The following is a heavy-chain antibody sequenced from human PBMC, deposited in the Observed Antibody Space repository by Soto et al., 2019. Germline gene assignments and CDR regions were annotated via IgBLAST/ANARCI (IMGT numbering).Heavy chain of an antibody. V-gene: IGHV1-2*04. CDR2: INPNSGGT. Sequence: ASVKVSCKASGYTFTGYYMHWVRQAPGQGLEWMGWINPNSGGTNYAQKFQGWVTMTRDTSISTAYMELSRLRSDDTAVYYCARGGYSCSWYGPYYFDYWGQGTLVTVSS. CDR3: ARGGYSCSWYGPYYFDY. J-gene: IGHJ4*02. D-gene: IGHD6-13*01. CDR1: GYTFTGYY.